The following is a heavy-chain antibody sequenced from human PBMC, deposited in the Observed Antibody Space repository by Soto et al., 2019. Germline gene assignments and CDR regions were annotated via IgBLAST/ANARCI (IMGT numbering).Heavy chain of an antibody. Sequence: EERLKISCKGSGYSFTSYWISWVRQMPGKGLEWMGRIDPSDSYTNYSPSFQGHVTISADKSISTAYLQWSSLKASDTAMYYCASLLIAASLRYGMDVWGQGTTVTVSS. CDR2: IDPSDSYT. V-gene: IGHV5-10-1*01. CDR3: ASLLIAASLRYGMDV. CDR1: GYSFTSYW. J-gene: IGHJ6*02. D-gene: IGHD6-13*01.